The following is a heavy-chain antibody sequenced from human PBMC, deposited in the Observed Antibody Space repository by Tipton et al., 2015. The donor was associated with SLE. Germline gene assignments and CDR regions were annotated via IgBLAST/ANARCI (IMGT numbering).Heavy chain of an antibody. J-gene: IGHJ2*01. CDR2: VSYGGST. CDR3: SRKSSTADI. V-gene: IGHV4-34*11. Sequence: LRLSCAVYGGSFSGYYWSWIRQSPGKGLEWIGYVSYGGSTNYNPSLQGRVTISVDTSRNQFSLNLYSVTAADTAVYYCSRKSSTADIWGRGTLVTVSS. D-gene: IGHD2-2*01. CDR1: GGSFSGYY.